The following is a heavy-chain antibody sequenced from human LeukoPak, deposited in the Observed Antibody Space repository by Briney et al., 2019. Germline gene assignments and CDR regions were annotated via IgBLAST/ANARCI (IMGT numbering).Heavy chain of an antibody. V-gene: IGHV3-23*01. CDR1: GFTLSRYA. CDR3: ARDPHNWNDGVDDAFDI. Sequence: GGSLRLSCAASGFTLSRYAMIWVRQAPEKGLEWVSAITGNGRGTYYADSVKGRFTISRDDAKNSLYLQMNGLRAEDTAVYYCARDPHNWNDGVDDAFDIWGQGTMVTVSS. J-gene: IGHJ3*02. CDR2: ITGNGRGT. D-gene: IGHD1-1*01.